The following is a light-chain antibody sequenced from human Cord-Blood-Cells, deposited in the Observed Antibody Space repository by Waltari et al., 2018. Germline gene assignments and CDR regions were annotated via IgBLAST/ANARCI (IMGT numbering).Light chain of an antibody. CDR3: SSYTSSSTYVV. CDR1: SSDVGGYNY. CDR2: DVS. J-gene: IGLJ2*01. V-gene: IGLV2-14*01. Sequence: QSALTQPASVSGSPGQSITISCTGTSSDVGGYNYVSWYQQHPGKAPKLIIYDVSKRPSGVSNRFSGYKSGNTASLTISGLQAEDEADYYCSSYTSSSTYVVFGGGTKLTVL.